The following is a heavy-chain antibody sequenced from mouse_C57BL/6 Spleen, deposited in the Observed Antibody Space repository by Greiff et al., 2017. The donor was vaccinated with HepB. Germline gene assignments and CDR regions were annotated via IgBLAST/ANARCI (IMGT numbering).Heavy chain of an antibody. D-gene: IGHD1-1*01. CDR3: ARDYGSSAYYFDY. CDR1: GYAFSSSW. Sequence: VKLQQSGPELVKPGASVKISCKASGYAFSSSWMNWVKQRPGKGLEWIGRIYPGDGDTNYNGKFKGKATLTEDKSSSTAYMQLSSLTSEDSAVYFCARDYGSSAYYFDYWGQGTTLTVSS. CDR2: IYPGDGDT. J-gene: IGHJ2*01. V-gene: IGHV1-82*01.